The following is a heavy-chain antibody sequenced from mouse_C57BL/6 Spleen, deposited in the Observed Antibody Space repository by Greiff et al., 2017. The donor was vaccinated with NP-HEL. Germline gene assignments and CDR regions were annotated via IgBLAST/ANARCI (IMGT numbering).Heavy chain of an antibody. CDR2: INPGSGGT. Sequence: QVQLQQSGAELVRPGTSVKVSCKASGYAFTNYLIEWVKQRPGQGLEWIGVINPGSGGTNYNEKFKGKATLTAGKSSSTAYMQLSSLSSEDSAVYFCARWTSYYGYDGFAYWGQGTLVTVSA. CDR1: GYAFTNYL. D-gene: IGHD2-9*01. J-gene: IGHJ3*01. V-gene: IGHV1-54*01. CDR3: ARWTSYYGYDGFAY.